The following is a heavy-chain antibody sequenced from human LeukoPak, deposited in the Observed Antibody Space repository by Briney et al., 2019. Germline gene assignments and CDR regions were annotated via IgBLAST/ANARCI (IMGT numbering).Heavy chain of an antibody. Sequence: SETLSLTCAVYGGSFSGYYWSWIRQPPGKGLEWIGEINHSGSTNYNPSLKSRVTISVDTSKNQFSLKLSSVTAADTAVYYCARDFFYARDHDAFDIWGQGTMVTVSS. CDR3: ARDFFYARDHDAFDI. V-gene: IGHV4-34*01. CDR2: INHSGST. D-gene: IGHD2-8*01. CDR1: GGSFSGYY. J-gene: IGHJ3*02.